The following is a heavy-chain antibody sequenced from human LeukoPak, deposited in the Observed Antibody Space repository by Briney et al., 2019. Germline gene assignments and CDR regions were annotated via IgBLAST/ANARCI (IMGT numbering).Heavy chain of an antibody. V-gene: IGHV4-34*01. CDR1: GGSIRNYY. CDR2: INHSGST. Sequence: SETLSLTCIVSGGSIRNYYWSWIRQPPGKGLEWIGEINHSGSTNYNPSLKSRVTISVDTSKNQFSLKLSSVTAADTAVYYCARGLRVAAAGTSAFDIWGQGTMVTVSS. D-gene: IGHD6-13*01. CDR3: ARGLRVAAAGTSAFDI. J-gene: IGHJ3*02.